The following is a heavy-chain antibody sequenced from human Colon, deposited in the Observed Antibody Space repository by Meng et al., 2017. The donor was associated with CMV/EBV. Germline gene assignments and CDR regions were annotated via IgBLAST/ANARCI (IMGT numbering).Heavy chain of an antibody. CDR3: AKTASGWYSPNEY. V-gene: IGHV3-53*01. CDR2: IYSGGST. CDR1: GFTVSSNY. J-gene: IGHJ4*02. D-gene: IGHD6-19*01. Sequence: GGSLRLSCAASGFTVSSNYMSWVRQAPGKGLEWVSVIYSGGSTYYADSVKGRFTFSRDNFKNTLYLQMSSLRAEDTAVYYCAKTASGWYSPNEYWGQGTLVTVSS.